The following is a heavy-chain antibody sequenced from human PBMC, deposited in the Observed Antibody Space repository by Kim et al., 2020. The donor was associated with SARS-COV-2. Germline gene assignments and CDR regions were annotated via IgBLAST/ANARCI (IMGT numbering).Heavy chain of an antibody. Sequence: SFQGQVTISADKSISTAYLQWSSLKASDTAMYYCARRNLVVPAAIDAFDIWGQGTMVTVSS. J-gene: IGHJ3*02. V-gene: IGHV5-51*01. D-gene: IGHD2-2*01. CDR3: ARRNLVVPAAIDAFDI.